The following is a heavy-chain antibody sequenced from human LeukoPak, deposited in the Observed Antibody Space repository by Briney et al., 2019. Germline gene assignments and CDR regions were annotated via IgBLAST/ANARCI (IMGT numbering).Heavy chain of an antibody. D-gene: IGHD6-19*01. V-gene: IGHV3-7*03. J-gene: IGHJ4*02. Sequence: GGSLRLSCAASGFTFSSYWMSWVRQAPGKGLEWVANIKQDGSEKYYVDSLKGRFTISRDNAKNSLYLQMNSLRAEDTAVYYCAKDSNGWYQRGSNYFDYWGQGTLVTVSS. CDR2: IKQDGSEK. CDR3: AKDSNGWYQRGSNYFDY. CDR1: GFTFSSYW.